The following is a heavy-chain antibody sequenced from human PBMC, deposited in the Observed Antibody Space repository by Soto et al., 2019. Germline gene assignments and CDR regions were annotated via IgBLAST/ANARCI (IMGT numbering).Heavy chain of an antibody. Sequence: SETLSLTCAVYGGSFSGYYWSWIRQPPGKGLEWIGEINHSGSTNYNPSLKSRVTISVDTSKNQFSLKLSSVTAADTAVYYCARASSNLKPTFSTVWGKGTTVTVSS. CDR2: INHSGST. V-gene: IGHV4-34*01. CDR1: GGSFSGYY. CDR3: ARASSNLKPTFSTV. J-gene: IGHJ6*04.